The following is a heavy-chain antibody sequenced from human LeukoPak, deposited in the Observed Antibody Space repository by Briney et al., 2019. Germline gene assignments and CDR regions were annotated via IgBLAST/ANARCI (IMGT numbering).Heavy chain of an antibody. J-gene: IGHJ6*02. CDR3: ARDRFFGMDV. V-gene: IGHV3-74*01. CDR1: GFTFSTYW. CDR2: INSDGGST. Sequence: GGSLRLSCAASGFTFSTYWMHWARQAPGKGLVWVSRINSDGGSTTYADSVKGRFTISRDNAKNMLYLQMNSLRAEDTAVYYCARDRFFGMDVWGQGTTVTVSS.